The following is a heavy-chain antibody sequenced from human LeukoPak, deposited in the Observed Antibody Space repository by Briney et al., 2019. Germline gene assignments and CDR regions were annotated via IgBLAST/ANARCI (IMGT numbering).Heavy chain of an antibody. V-gene: IGHV3-74*01. Sequence: GGSLRLSCAASGFTFSYNWMHWVRQAPGKGLVWVSRISSGGGTTHYADSVKGRFTISRDSAKNTLFLQMNGLRAEDTAVYYCLGYYSGSPNWGQGTLVTVSS. CDR3: LGYYSGSPN. D-gene: IGHD3-10*01. CDR2: ISSGGGTT. CDR1: GFTFSYNW. J-gene: IGHJ4*02.